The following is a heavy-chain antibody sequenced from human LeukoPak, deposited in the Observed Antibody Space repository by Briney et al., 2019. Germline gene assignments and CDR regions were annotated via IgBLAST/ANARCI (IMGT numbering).Heavy chain of an antibody. J-gene: IGHJ4*02. CDR1: GSTFSSYE. CDR2: ISSSGRTT. D-gene: IGHD3-10*01. V-gene: IGHV3-48*03. Sequence: PGGSLRLSCAASGSTFSSYEMNWVRQAPGKGLEWVSYISSSGRTTYYADSMKGRFTISRDNAKNSLYLQMNSLRAEDTAVYYCARAHPRAITLIRGVSDYWGQGTLVTVSS. CDR3: ARAHPRAITLIRGVSDY.